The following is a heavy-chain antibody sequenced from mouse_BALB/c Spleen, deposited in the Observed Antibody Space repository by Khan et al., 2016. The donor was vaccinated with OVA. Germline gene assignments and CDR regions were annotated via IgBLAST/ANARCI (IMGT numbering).Heavy chain of an antibody. CDR1: GFSLSSYG. J-gene: IGHJ4*01. V-gene: IGHV2-3*01. Sequence: QVQLKESGPGLVAPSESLSITCTVSGFSLSSYGVNWVRQPPGKGLEWLGVIWGDGSTNYHSGLKSRLTINKDNSKSQVFLKLNSLQTYDTATYNCAKFTPDYYSMDYWGQGTSVTVSS. CDR2: IWGDGST. CDR3: AKFTPDYYSMDY. D-gene: IGHD1-1*01.